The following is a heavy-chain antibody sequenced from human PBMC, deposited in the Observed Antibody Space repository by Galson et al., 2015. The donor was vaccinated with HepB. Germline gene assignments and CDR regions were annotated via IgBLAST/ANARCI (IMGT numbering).Heavy chain of an antibody. D-gene: IGHD2-2*01. J-gene: IGHJ3*02. CDR1: GFTFTHYG. Sequence: SLRLSCAASGFTFTHYGMHWVRQAPGKGLEWVSVISDYGNNEYYADSVKGRFTISRDNSKNTLYLQMHSLRVEDTAVYYCVKSDCSRISCSSGVVFEIWGPGTRVTVSS. CDR2: ISDYGNNE. V-gene: IGHV3-30*18. CDR3: VKSDCSRISCSSGVVFEI.